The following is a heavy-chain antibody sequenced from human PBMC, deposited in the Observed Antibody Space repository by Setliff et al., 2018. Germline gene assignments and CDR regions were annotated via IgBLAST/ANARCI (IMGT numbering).Heavy chain of an antibody. CDR1: SGSMRNYY. Sequence: SETLSLTCSVSSGSMRNYYWIWIRQPAGEGLEWIGRIYTSSSTNYNPSLKRRVTISLEMSKNQFSLTLSSVTAADTAVYYCARARPATIAGVVPGVADFGIDVWGQGTTVTVS. V-gene: IGHV4-4*07. CDR2: IYTSSST. J-gene: IGHJ6*02. D-gene: IGHD2-2*01. CDR3: ARARPATIAGVVPGVADFGIDV.